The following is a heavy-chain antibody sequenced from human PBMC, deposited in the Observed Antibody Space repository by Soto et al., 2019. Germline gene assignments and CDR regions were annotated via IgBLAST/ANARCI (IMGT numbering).Heavy chain of an antibody. CDR3: ARDYPRGGGTPMASDYYYYYYMDV. CDR2: ISAYNGNT. J-gene: IGHJ6*03. Sequence: QVPLVQSGAEVKKPGASVKVSCKASGYTFTSYGISWVRQAPGQGLEWMGWISAYNGNTNYAQKLQGRVTMTTDTSTSTAYMELRSLRSDDTAVYYCARDYPRGGGTPMASDYYYYYYMDVWGKGTTVTVSS. CDR1: GYTFTSYG. V-gene: IGHV1-18*01. D-gene: IGHD1-1*01.